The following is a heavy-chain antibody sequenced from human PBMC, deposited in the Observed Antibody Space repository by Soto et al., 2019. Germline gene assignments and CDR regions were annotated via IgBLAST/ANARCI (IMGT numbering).Heavy chain of an antibody. V-gene: IGHV1-18*01. J-gene: IGHJ4*02. CDR2: INAHNGNT. Sequence: QVQLVQSGAEVKKPGASVKVSCKASGYTFTSYGISWVRQAPGQGLEWMGWINAHNGNTKYAQKGQGRVTMTTDTSTSTAYMELRSLRSDDTAVYYCARDPALGGPFDYWGQGTLVTVSS. CDR3: ARDPALGGPFDY. CDR1: GYTFTSYG. D-gene: IGHD3-16*01.